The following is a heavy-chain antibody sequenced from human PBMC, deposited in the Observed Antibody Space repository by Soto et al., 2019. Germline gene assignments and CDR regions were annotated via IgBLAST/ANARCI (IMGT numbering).Heavy chain of an antibody. CDR1: GFTFSSYG. CDR3: ARLNGVAALATFDY. CDR2: IWYDGSKK. Sequence: GGSLRLSCAASGFTFSSYGMHWIRQAPGKGLEWVAVIWYDGSKKYYADSVKGRFTISRDSSKNMLYLQMNSLRADDTAVYYCARLNGVAALATFDYWGQGTLVTVSS. J-gene: IGHJ4*02. V-gene: IGHV3-33*01. D-gene: IGHD6-13*01.